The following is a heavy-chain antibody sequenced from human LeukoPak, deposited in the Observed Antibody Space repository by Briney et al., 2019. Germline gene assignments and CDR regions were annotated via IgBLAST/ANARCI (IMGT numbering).Heavy chain of an antibody. J-gene: IGHJ4*02. CDR3: AGADSSGYYGIDY. CDR2: IYPGDSDT. CDR1: GYSFTSYW. Sequence: GESLNISCKGSGYSFTSYWIGWVRQMPGKGLEWMGIIYPGDSDTRNSPSFQGQVTISADKSISTAYLQWSSLKASDTAMYYCAGADSSGYYGIDYWGQGTLVTVSS. V-gene: IGHV5-51*01. D-gene: IGHD3-22*01.